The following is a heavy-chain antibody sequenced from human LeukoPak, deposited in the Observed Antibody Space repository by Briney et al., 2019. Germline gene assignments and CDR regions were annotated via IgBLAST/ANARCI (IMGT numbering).Heavy chain of an antibody. Sequence: GASVKVSCKASGCTFTGYYMHWVRQAPGQGLEWMGWINPNSGGTNYAQKFQGRVTMTRDTSISTAYMELSRLRSDDTAVYYCARDLGGSSGLIYYFDYWGQGTLVTVSS. D-gene: IGHD6-19*01. CDR2: INPNSGGT. CDR1: GCTFTGYY. CDR3: ARDLGGSSGLIYYFDY. V-gene: IGHV1-2*02. J-gene: IGHJ4*02.